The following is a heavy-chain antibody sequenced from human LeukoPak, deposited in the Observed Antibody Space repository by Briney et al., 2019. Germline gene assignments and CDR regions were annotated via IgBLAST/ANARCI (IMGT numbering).Heavy chain of an antibody. CDR1: GYTFTSYD. D-gene: IGHD3-10*01. CDR2: MNPSSGDT. Sequence: ASVKVSCKASGYTFTSYDINWVRQATGQGLEWMGWMNPSSGDTGYTQNFQGRITMTRNTSIYTAYMELSSLKSEDTAVYYCARTRGSGSYSTVPYWGQGTLVTVSS. V-gene: IGHV1-8*01. CDR3: ARTRGSGSYSTVPY. J-gene: IGHJ4*02.